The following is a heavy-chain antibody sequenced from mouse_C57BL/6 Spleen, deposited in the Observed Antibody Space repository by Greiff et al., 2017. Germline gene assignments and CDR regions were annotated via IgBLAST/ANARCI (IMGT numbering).Heavy chain of an antibody. V-gene: IGHV5-9*01. CDR3: ARISSGYVAY. CDR2: ISGGGGNT. Sequence: EVKLMESGGGLVKSGGSLKLSCAASGFTFSSYTMSWVRQTPEKRLEWVATISGGGGNTYYPDSVKGRFTISRDNAKNTLYLQMSSLRSEDTALYYCARISSGYVAYWGQGTLVTVSA. D-gene: IGHD3-2*02. CDR1: GFTFSSYT. J-gene: IGHJ3*01.